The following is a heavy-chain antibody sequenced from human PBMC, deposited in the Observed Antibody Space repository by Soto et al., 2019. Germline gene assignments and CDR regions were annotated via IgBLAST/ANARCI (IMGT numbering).Heavy chain of an antibody. J-gene: IGHJ4*02. V-gene: IGHV1-18*01. CDR3: AREGYGDYGY. CDR2: ISTYNGNT. D-gene: IGHD4-17*01. Sequence: QVQLVQSGAEVKKPGTSVKVSCKASGYTFTSNGISWVRQAPGQGLEWMGWISTYNGNTNYAQKLQGRVTMTRGTSTSIAYMKLRDLRSDDTAVYYCAREGYGDYGYWGQGSLVTVSS. CDR1: GYTFTSNG.